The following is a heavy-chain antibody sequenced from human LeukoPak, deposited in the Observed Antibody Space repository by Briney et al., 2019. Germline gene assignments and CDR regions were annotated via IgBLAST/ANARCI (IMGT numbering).Heavy chain of an antibody. D-gene: IGHD1-1*01. J-gene: IGHJ3*02. CDR3: AKTRNGAYDI. Sequence: PGGSLRLSCAASGFTVSNNYMSWVRQAPGKGLEWVSVIYSGGTTYYADSVKGRFTISRDNSKNTVNLQINSLRAEDTAVYYCAKTRNGAYDIWGQGTMVTVSS. CDR1: GFTVSNNY. V-gene: IGHV3-53*05. CDR2: IYSGGTT.